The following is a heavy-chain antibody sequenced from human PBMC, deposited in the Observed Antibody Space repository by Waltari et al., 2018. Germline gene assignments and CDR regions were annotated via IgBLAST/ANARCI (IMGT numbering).Heavy chain of an antibody. V-gene: IGHV4-39*07. J-gene: IGHJ3*02. D-gene: IGHD3-10*01. CDR2: IYYSGST. CDR1: GGSISSSSYY. Sequence: QLQLQESGPGLVQPSETLSLTCTVSGGSISSSSYYWGWIRQPPGKGLEWIGSIYYSGSTYDNPSLKSRVTISVDTSKNQFSLKLSSVTAADTAVYYCARDSPPVGLWFSFSLDAFDIWGQGTMVTVSS. CDR3: ARDSPPVGLWFSFSLDAFDI.